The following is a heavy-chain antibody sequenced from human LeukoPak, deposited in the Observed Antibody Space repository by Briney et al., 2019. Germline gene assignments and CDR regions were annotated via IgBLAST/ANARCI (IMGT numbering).Heavy chain of an antibody. J-gene: IGHJ4*02. Sequence: GSLRLSCAASGFTFSDYCMSWIRQAPGKGLEWVSYISSSGSTIYYADSVKGRFTISRDNAKNSLYLQMNSLRAEDTAVYYCASAWELTLPLDYWGQGTLVTVSS. V-gene: IGHV3-11*01. D-gene: IGHD1-26*01. CDR3: ASAWELTLPLDY. CDR1: GFTFSDYC. CDR2: ISSSGSTI.